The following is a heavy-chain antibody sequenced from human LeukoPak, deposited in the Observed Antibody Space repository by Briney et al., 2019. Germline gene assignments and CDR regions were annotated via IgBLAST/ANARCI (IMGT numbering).Heavy chain of an antibody. CDR2: IDRGVGSTST. J-gene: IGHJ3*01. CDR1: GFTLSIYD. V-gene: IGHV3-23*03. D-gene: IGHD2/OR15-2a*01. Sequence: QAGGSLRLSCAASGFTLSIYDMSWVRQAPGKGLECVSAIDRGVGSTSTYYADSVKGRFIISRDNSKNTVYLQMNNLRADDTAVYYCARDRPNILPVPKGAFDVWGQGTLVTVSS. CDR3: ARDRPNILPVPKGAFDV.